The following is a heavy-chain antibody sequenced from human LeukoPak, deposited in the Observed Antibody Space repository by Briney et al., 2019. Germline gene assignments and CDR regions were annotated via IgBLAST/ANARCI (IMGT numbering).Heavy chain of an antibody. V-gene: IGHV1-24*01. Sequence: ASVKVSCKVIGTTLTRLSIHWVRQAPGKGLEWMGGSDPEYGETIYAQDFQGRITMTQDTSTDTAFLELNRLTSEDTALYYCASATIIWGSYRSWLDPWGQGSLVTVSS. CDR2: SDPEYGET. D-gene: IGHD3-16*02. J-gene: IGHJ5*02. CDR1: GTTLTRLS. CDR3: ASATIIWGSYRSWLDP.